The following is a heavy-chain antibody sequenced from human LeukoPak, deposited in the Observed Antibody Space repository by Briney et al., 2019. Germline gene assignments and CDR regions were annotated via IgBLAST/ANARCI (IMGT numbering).Heavy chain of an antibody. CDR2: INPNSGGT. V-gene: IGHV1-2*06. Sequence: ASVKVSCKASGYTLTDYYMHWVRQAPGQGLEWMGRINPNSGGTNYAQKFPGRVTMTRGTSISTVYMELSRLRSDDTAVYYCARVGYYESSGYYEYWGQGTLVTVSS. D-gene: IGHD3-22*01. J-gene: IGHJ4*02. CDR1: GYTLTDYY. CDR3: ARVGYYESSGYYEY.